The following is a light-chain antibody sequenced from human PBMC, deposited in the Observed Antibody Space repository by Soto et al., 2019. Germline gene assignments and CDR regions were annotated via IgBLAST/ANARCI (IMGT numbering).Light chain of an antibody. CDR2: ANT. Sequence: QAVVTQPPSVSGAPGQRVTISCSGTTSNIGAGYDVHWYQLLPGTAPKLLIYANTDRPSGVPDRFSGSKSGTSASLAITGLQAEDEADYYCQSYDSGLSGSIFGGGTKLTVL. CDR3: QSYDSGLSGSI. J-gene: IGLJ2*01. V-gene: IGLV1-40*01. CDR1: TSNIGAGYD.